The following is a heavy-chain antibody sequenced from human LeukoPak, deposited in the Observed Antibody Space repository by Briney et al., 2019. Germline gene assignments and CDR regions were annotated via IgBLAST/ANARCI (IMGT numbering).Heavy chain of an antibody. Sequence: ASVKVSCKASGGTFSSYAISWVRQAPGQGLEWMGGIIPIFGTANYAQKFQGRVTITADESTSTAYMELSSLRSEDTAVYYCARGTRTFGSGSHLHWFDPWGQGTLVTVSS. CDR3: ARGTRTFGSGSHLHWFDP. J-gene: IGHJ5*02. V-gene: IGHV1-69*13. CDR2: IIPIFGTA. D-gene: IGHD3-10*01. CDR1: GGTFSSYA.